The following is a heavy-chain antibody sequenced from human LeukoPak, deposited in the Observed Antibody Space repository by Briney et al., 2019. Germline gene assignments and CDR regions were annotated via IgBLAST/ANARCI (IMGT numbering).Heavy chain of an antibody. D-gene: IGHD4/OR15-4a*01. CDR2: ILFDGTKK. J-gene: IGHJ5*02. V-gene: IGHV3-30*14. CDR3: VSLPNYVGTNWFDP. CDR1: GFTFSRYA. Sequence: GRSLRLSCAASGFTFSRYAMHWVRQAPGKGLEWVAVILFDGTKKYYADSVKGRFTISRDNSKNTLYLQMSSLRAEDTAVYYCVSLPNYVGTNWFDPWGQGTLVTVSS.